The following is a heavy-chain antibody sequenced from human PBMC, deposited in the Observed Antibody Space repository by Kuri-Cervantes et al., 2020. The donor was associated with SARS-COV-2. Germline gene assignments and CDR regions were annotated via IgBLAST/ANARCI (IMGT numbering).Heavy chain of an antibody. CDR1: GFTFSSYA. Sequence: ESLKISCAASGFTFSSYAMSWVRQAPGKGLEWVSTISGTGGSTYYADSVKGRFTISRDKSGNTLYLQMSSLRAEATAIYSCAQSKGSPRGWGPMTNGYFSYLSKGTLVTGAS. CDR2: ISGTGGST. D-gene: IGHD3-22*01. V-gene: IGHV3-23*01. CDR3: AQSKGSPRGWGPMTNGYFSY. J-gene: IGHJ4*02.